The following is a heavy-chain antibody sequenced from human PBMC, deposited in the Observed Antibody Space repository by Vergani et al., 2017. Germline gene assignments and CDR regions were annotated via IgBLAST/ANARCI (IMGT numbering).Heavy chain of an antibody. CDR3: AKGHYGDYDYYYYYGMDV. V-gene: IGHV3-30*18. CDR2: ISYDGSNK. J-gene: IGHJ6*02. D-gene: IGHD4-17*01. Sequence: QVQLVESGGGLVKPGGSLRLSCAASGFTFSSYGMHWVRQAPGKGLEWVAVISYDGSNKYYADSVKGRFTISRDNSKNTLYLQMNSLRAEDTAVYYCAKGHYGDYDYYYYYGMDVWGQGTTVTVSS. CDR1: GFTFSSYG.